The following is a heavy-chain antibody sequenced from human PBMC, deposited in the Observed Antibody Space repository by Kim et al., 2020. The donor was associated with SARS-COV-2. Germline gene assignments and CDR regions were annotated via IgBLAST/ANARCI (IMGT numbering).Heavy chain of an antibody. V-gene: IGHV3-21*01. D-gene: IGHD3-9*01. Sequence: GGSLRLSCAASGFTFSSYSMNWVRQAPGKGLEWVSSISSSSSYIYYADSVKGRFTISRDNAKNSLYLQMNSLRAEDTAVYYCARSRYDILTGYRYFDYWGQGTLVTVSS. CDR1: GFTFSSYS. CDR3: ARSRYDILTGYRYFDY. CDR2: ISSSSSYI. J-gene: IGHJ4*02.